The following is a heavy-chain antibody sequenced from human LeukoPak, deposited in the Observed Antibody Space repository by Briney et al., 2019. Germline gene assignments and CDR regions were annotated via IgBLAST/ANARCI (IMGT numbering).Heavy chain of an antibody. CDR3: ARRAPSTSCFDT. CDR1: GFTFSNYA. Sequence: GGSLRLPCAASGFTFSNYAMSWARQAPGRGLEWVSSISDNAAGTYYADSVKGRFTISRDNSENTLYLQMGSLRADDTAVYYCARRAPSTSCFDTWGQGALVIVSS. J-gene: IGHJ5*02. D-gene: IGHD2-2*01. V-gene: IGHV3-23*01. CDR2: ISDNAAGT.